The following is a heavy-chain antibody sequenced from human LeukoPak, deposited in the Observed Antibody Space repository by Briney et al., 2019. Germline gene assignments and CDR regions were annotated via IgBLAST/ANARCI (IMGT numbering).Heavy chain of an antibody. V-gene: IGHV3-7*01. CDR2: INEDGSKK. Sequence: PGGSLRLSCAASGFTFSNHWMHWVRQAPGKGLEWVANINEDGSKKYYVGSVEGRFTISRDNAKNSVFLQMNSLRAEDTAMYYCASSSYSSSSSWGQGTLVTVSS. CDR3: ASSSYSSSSS. J-gene: IGHJ5*02. D-gene: IGHD6-6*01. CDR1: GFTFSNHW.